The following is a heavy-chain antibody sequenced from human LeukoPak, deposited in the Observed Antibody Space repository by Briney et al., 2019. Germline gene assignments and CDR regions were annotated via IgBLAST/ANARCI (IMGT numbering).Heavy chain of an antibody. Sequence: ASVKVSCKVSGYTLTGLSMHWVRQAPGKGLERMGGFDPEDGETIYAQKFQGRVTMTEDTSTDTANMELSSLRSEDTAVYYCATRVEGPNLAYCGGDCYARGAFDIWGQGTMVTVSS. CDR2: FDPEDGET. CDR3: ATRVEGPNLAYCGGDCYARGAFDI. V-gene: IGHV1-24*01. J-gene: IGHJ3*02. D-gene: IGHD2-21*02. CDR1: GYTLTGLS.